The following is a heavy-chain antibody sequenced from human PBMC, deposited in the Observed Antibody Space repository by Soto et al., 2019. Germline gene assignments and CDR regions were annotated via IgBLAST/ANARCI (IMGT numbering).Heavy chain of an antibody. V-gene: IGHV1-69*08. J-gene: IGHJ6*02. CDR3: AREDRDRETGLGPAAIAGMDV. Sequence: QVQLVQSGAEVKKPGSSVKVSCKASGGTFSRYSITWVRQAPGHGLEWIGRIIPIFGIASYAQKFQGRVTITADESTSTAYMELSSLRSDDTAVYYCAREDRDRETGLGPAAIAGMDVWGQGTTVTVSS. CDR1: GGTFSRYS. D-gene: IGHD2-2*01. CDR2: IIPIFGIA.